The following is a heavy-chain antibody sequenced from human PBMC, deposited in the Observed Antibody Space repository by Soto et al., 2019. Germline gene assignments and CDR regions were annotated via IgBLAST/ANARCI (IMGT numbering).Heavy chain of an antibody. CDR3: ARGGDYGEDPFDI. Sequence: SETLSLTCTVSGGSISSYYWSWIRQPPGKGLEWIGYIYYSGSTNYNPSLKSRVTISVDTSKNQFSLKLSSVTAADTAVYYCARGGDYGEDPFDIWGQGTMVTVSS. CDR1: GGSISSYY. V-gene: IGHV4-59*01. J-gene: IGHJ3*02. CDR2: IYYSGST. D-gene: IGHD4-17*01.